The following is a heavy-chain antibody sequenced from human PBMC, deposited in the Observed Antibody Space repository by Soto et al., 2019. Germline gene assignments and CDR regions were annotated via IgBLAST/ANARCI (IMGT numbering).Heavy chain of an antibody. V-gene: IGHV4-30-4*03. Sequence: SETLSLTCTVSGGSISSGDYYWSWIRQPPGKGLEWIGYIYYSGSTYYNPSLKSRVTISVDTSKNQFSLKLSSVTAADTAVYYCVRGVMRGWFDPWGQGTLVTVSS. CDR2: IYYSGST. J-gene: IGHJ5*02. CDR3: VRGVMRGWFDP. D-gene: IGHD3-10*01. CDR1: GGSISSGDYY.